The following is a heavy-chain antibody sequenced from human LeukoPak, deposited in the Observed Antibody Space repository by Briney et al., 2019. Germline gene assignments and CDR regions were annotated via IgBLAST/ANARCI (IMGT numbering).Heavy chain of an antibody. D-gene: IGHD3-9*01. CDR1: GDSFSSGGYS. Sequence: KPSETLSLTCSVSGDSFSSGGYSWSWIRQPPGKGLEWIGYIYYSGSTYYKPSLRGRLSMSTDTSKNQFYLKLRSVTAADTAVYYCARLDWANYYGMDVWGQGTTVTVSS. V-gene: IGHV4-31*03. CDR2: IYYSGST. CDR3: ARLDWANYYGMDV. J-gene: IGHJ6*02.